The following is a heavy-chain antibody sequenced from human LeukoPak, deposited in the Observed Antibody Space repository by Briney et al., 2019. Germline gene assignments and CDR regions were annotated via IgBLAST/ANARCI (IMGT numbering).Heavy chain of an antibody. CDR3: ATLPRYFYTGSGYSYQFEFQH. J-gene: IGHJ1*01. CDR2: INHSGST. Sequence: SETLPLNCAVHGGSFSRYHWRGIRQPPGKGLEWIGEINHSGSTHYNPSLKSRVTISVDTSKNQISLKLSSVTAADTAVYYCATLPRYFYTGSGYSYQFEFQHWGQGTLVTVSS. CDR1: GGSFSRYH. D-gene: IGHD3-22*01. V-gene: IGHV4-34*01.